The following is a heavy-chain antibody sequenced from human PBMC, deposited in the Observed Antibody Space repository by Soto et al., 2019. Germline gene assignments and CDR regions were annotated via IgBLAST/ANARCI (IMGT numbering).Heavy chain of an antibody. CDR3: AKDQSHAFDI. CDR2: ISYDGSDK. V-gene: IGHV3-30*18. Sequence: QVQLVESGGGVVQPGRSLRLSCVASGFTFSTYGMYWVRQAPGKGLEWVAVISYDGSDKYYADSVKGRFTISGDNSKNTLYLQMNSLRAEDTAVYYCAKDQSHAFDIWGQGTMVTVSS. CDR1: GFTFSTYG. J-gene: IGHJ3*02.